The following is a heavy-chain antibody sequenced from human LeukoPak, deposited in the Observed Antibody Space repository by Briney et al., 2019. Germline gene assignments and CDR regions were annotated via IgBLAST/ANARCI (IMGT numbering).Heavy chain of an antibody. D-gene: IGHD6-19*01. CDR3: AKVILSSGWYGLDY. V-gene: IGHV3-48*03. J-gene: IGHJ4*02. CDR2: ISSSGSTI. CDR1: GFTFSSYE. Sequence: AGGSLRLSCAASGFTFSSYEMNWVRQAPGKGLEWVSYISSSGSTIYYADSVKGRFTISRDNSKNTLYLQMNSLRAEDTAVYYCAKVILSSGWYGLDYWGQGTLVTVSS.